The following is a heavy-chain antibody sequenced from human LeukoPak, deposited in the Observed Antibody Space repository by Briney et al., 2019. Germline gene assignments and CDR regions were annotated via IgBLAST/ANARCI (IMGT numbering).Heavy chain of an antibody. CDR1: GFTFSSSA. CDR3: AAGHLGSYAENYFDY. D-gene: IGHD1-26*01. V-gene: IGHV1-58*02. Sequence: ASVKVSCKASGFTFSSSAMQWVRQARGQRLEWIGWIVVGSGNTNYAQKFQERVTIKRDMSTSTAYMGLSSLRSEDTAVYFCAAGHLGSYAENYFDYWGQGTLVTVSS. J-gene: IGHJ4*02. CDR2: IVVGSGNT.